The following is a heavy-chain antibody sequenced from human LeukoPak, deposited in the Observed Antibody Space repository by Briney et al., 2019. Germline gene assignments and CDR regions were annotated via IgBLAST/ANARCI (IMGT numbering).Heavy chain of an antibody. V-gene: IGHV3-23*01. J-gene: IGHJ3*01. CDR3: AKDIQLST. CDR1: GFNFRDAA. CDR2: IISGDNS. Sequence: PGGSLRLSCAAPGFNFRDAAMTWVRQAPGKGLEWVSLIISGDNSYYADSVKGRFTISRDNSKNTLSLQMNSLRVEDTAIYYCAKDIQLSTWGLGTMVTVSS. D-gene: IGHD5-24*01.